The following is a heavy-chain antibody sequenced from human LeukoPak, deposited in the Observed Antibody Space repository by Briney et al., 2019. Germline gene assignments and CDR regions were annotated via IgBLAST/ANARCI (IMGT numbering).Heavy chain of an antibody. D-gene: IGHD2-15*01. Sequence: PSETLSLTCAVSGGSISSGGYYWSWLRQPPGTGLEWLGYIYHSGSAYYTPFLKSRVTISVDRRKNQFSLKLRSVTAADTAVYYCARGYCSGGSCYSAYNGFDPWGQGTLVTVSS. CDR1: GGSISSGGYY. CDR3: ARGYCSGGSCYSAYNGFDP. J-gene: IGHJ5*02. V-gene: IGHV4-30-2*01. CDR2: IYHSGSA.